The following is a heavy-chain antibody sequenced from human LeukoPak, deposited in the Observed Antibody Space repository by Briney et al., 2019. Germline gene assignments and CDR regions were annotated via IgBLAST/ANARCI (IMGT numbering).Heavy chain of an antibody. D-gene: IGHD3-22*01. V-gene: IGHV3-7*01. CDR2: IKQDGSEK. CDR3: ARLLSGFFDY. Sequence: QSGGSLRLSCAASGFISSSYWMSWVRQAPGEGLEWVANIKQDGSEKYYVDSVKGRFTISRDNAKKSLYLQMNSLRAEDTAVYYCARLLSGFFDYWGQGILVTVSS. CDR1: GFISSSYW. J-gene: IGHJ4*02.